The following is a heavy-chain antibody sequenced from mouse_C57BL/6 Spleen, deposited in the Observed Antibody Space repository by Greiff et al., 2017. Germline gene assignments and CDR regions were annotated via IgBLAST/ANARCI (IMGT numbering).Heavy chain of an antibody. CDR2: IDPSDSYT. CDR3: ARSRYYGSSD. J-gene: IGHJ3*01. Sequence: QVQLQQPGAELVMPGASVKLSCKASGYTFTSYWMHWVKQRPGQGLEWIGEIDPSDSYTNYNQKFKGKSTLTVDKSSSTAYMQLSSLTSEDSAVYYCARSRYYGSSDWGQGTLVTVYA. CDR1: GYTFTSYW. V-gene: IGHV1-69*01. D-gene: IGHD1-1*01.